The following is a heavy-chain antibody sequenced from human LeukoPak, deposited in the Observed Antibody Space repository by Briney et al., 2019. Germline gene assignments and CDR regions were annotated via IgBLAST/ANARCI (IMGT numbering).Heavy chain of an antibody. J-gene: IGHJ3*02. CDR1: GYTFTGYY. CDR3: ARDLEWEQHNAFDI. D-gene: IGHD1-26*01. V-gene: IGHV1-18*04. Sequence: EASVKVSCKASGYTFTGYYMHWVRQATGQGLEWMGWISAYNGNTNYAQKLQGRVTMTTDTSTSTAYMELRSLRSDDTAVYYCARDLEWEQHNAFDIWGQGTMVTVSS. CDR2: ISAYNGNT.